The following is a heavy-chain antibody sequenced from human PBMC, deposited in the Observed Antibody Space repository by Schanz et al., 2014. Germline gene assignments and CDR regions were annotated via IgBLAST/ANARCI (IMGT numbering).Heavy chain of an antibody. V-gene: IGHV3-11*04. CDR3: ARGASRDYFAMDV. J-gene: IGHJ6*02. CDR1: GFIFNDYY. Sequence: QVQLVESGGGLVKPGGSLRLSCAASGFIFNDYYMNWIRQAPGKGLEWLSYISRDGTTSYYADSVKGRFTISRDNAKNSLYLQMNNLRAEDTAVYYCARGASRDYFAMDVWGQGTTVTVSS. CDR2: ISRDGTTS.